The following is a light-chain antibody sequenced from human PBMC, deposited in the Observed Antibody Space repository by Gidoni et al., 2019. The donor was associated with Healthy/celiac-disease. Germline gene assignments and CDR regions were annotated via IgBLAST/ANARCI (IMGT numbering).Light chain of an antibody. CDR2: AAS. J-gene: IGKJ4*01. CDR1: QGISSY. CDR3: QQYYSYPALT. V-gene: IGKV1-8*01. Sequence: AIRMTPSPSSFSASTGDRVTIPCRASQGISSYLAWYQQKPGKAPKLLIYAASTLQSGVPSRFSGSGSGTDFTLTISCLQSEDFATYYCQQYYSYPALTFGGGTKVEIK.